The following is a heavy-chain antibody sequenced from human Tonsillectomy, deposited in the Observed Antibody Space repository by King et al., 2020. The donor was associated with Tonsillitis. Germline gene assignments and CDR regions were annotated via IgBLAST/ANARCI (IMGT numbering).Heavy chain of an antibody. D-gene: IGHD4-17*01. CDR2: IDYSGST. V-gene: IGHV4-39*01. Sequence: QLQESGPGLVKPSETLSLACTVSVDSISSSTYYLGWIRQPPGKGREGIGGIDYSGSTYYNPSLKSRVTISVDTSKNQFPLKLSSVTAADTAVYYGARLGGVRDSDYGGGFDYWGQGTLVTVSS. J-gene: IGHJ4*02. CDR3: ARLGGVRDSDYGGGFDY. CDR1: VDSISSSTYY.